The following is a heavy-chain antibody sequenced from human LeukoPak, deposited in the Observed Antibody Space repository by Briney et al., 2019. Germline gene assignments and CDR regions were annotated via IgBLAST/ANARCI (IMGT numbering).Heavy chain of an antibody. J-gene: IGHJ4*02. CDR1: GFTFSSYM. V-gene: IGHV3-23*01. CDR3: AKDPRYLSLDTLFGFVIISPPDY. D-gene: IGHD3-3*01. Sequence: GGSLRLSCAASGFTFSSYMMTRVRQAPGQGLVWVSTISGSGGTTYNADSVKGRFTISRDNSKNTLYIQMNSLKADDTAVYYVAKDPRYLSLDTLFGFVIISPPDYWSQASLVTV. CDR2: ISGSGGTT.